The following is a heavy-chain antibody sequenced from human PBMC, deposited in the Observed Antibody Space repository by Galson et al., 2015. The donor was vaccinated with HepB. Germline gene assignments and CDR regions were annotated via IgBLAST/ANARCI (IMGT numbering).Heavy chain of an antibody. D-gene: IGHD4-11*01. CDR2: IYYSGST. CDR1: GGSISSYY. V-gene: IGHV4-59*01. J-gene: IGHJ5*02. CDR3: ARERDKPGTTVTRGSWFDP. Sequence: LSLTCTVSGGSISSYYWSWIRPPPGKGLEWIGYIYYSGSTNYHPSLKSRVTISVDKSKNQFSLKLSSVTAADTAVYYCARERDKPGTTVTRGSWFDPWGQGTLVTVSS.